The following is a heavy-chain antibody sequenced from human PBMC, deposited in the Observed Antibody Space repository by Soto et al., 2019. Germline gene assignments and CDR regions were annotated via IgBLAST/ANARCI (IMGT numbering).Heavy chain of an antibody. D-gene: IGHD3-22*01. V-gene: IGHV5-51*01. CDR2: IYPGDSDT. Sequence: GESLKISCKGSGYSFTSYWIGWVRQMPGKSLEWMGIIYPGDSDTRYSPSFQGQVTISADKCISTAYLQWSSLKASDTAMYYCARETTYYYDSSGYYYYYYCMDVWRQGTTVIVSS. CDR3: ARETTYYYDSSGYYYYYYCMDV. J-gene: IGHJ6*02. CDR1: GYSFTSYW.